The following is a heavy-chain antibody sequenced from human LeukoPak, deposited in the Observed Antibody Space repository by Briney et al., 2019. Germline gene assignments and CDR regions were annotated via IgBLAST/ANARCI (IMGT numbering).Heavy chain of an antibody. J-gene: IGHJ6*02. CDR2: INHSGST. CDR3: ARGPTLTGSPYGMDV. D-gene: IGHD3-9*01. CDR1: GGSFSGYY. V-gene: IGHV4-34*01. Sequence: SETLSLTCAVYGGSFSGYYWSWIRQPPGKGLEWIGEINHSGSTNYNPSLKSRVTISVDTSKNQFSLKLSSVAAADTAVYYCARGPTLTGSPYGMDVWGQGTTVTVSS.